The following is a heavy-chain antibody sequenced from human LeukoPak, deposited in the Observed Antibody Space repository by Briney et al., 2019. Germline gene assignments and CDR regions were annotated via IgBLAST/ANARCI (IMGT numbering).Heavy chain of an antibody. V-gene: IGHV3-21*01. Sequence: GGSLRLSCAASGFTFSSYGMHWVRQAPGKGLEWVSSISSSSSCIYYADSVKGRFTISRDNAKNSLYLQMNSLRAEDTAVYYCAREGRGAFDIWGQGTMVTVSS. CDR2: ISSSSSCI. CDR1: GFTFSSYG. D-gene: IGHD3-10*01. J-gene: IGHJ3*02. CDR3: AREGRGAFDI.